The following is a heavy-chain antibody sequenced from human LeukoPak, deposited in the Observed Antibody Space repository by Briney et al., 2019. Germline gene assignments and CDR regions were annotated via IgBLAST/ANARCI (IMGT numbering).Heavy chain of an antibody. Sequence: PSETLSLTCAVYGGSFSGYYWSWIRQPPGKGLEWIGEINHSGSTNCNPSLKSRVTISVDTSKNQFSLKLSSVTAADTAVYYCARGRGYSYGYGGTRYFDYWGQGTLVTVSS. CDR3: ARGRGYSYGYGGTRYFDY. V-gene: IGHV4-34*01. CDR2: INHSGST. D-gene: IGHD5-18*01. CDR1: GGSFSGYY. J-gene: IGHJ4*02.